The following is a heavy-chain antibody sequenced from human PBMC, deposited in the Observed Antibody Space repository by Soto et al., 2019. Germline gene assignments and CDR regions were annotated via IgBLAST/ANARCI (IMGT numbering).Heavy chain of an antibody. CDR2: IYYSGST. V-gene: IGHV4-30-4*01. Sequence: PSETLSLTCTVSGGSISSGDYYWSWIRQPPGKGPEWIGYIYYSGSTYYNPSLKSRVTISVDTSKNQFSLKLSSVTAADTAVYYCARDYKQPATPSYYYYGMDVWGQGTTVTVSS. D-gene: IGHD6-13*01. CDR3: ARDYKQPATPSYYYYGMDV. CDR1: GGSISSGDYY. J-gene: IGHJ6*02.